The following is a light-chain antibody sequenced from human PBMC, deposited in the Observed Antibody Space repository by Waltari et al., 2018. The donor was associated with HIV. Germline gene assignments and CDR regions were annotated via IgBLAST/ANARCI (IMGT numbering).Light chain of an antibody. CDR3: TSFTTTTAWV. Sequence: QSALTQPASVSGSLGQSITFSCTGTSSDIGGYDYVSWYQQHPGEAPKIIIYDVTNRPSGISDRFSGSNAGHTASLTISGLQAEDEADYYCTSFTTTTAWVFGGGTKLTVL. J-gene: IGLJ3*02. V-gene: IGLV2-14*03. CDR2: DVT. CDR1: SSDIGGYDY.